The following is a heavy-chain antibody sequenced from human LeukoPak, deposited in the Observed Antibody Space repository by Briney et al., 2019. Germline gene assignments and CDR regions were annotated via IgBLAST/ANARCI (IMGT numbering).Heavy chain of an antibody. J-gene: IGHJ4*02. D-gene: IGHD3-16*01. CDR3: ARGRLGGAY. V-gene: IGHV4-59*01. CDR1: GGSISSYY. Sequence: PSETLSLTCTVSGGSISSYYWSGIRQPPGKGLEWIGYIYYSGSTNYNPSLKSRVTISVDTSKNQFSLKLISVTAADTAVYYCARGRLGGAYWGQGTLVTVSS. CDR2: IYYSGST.